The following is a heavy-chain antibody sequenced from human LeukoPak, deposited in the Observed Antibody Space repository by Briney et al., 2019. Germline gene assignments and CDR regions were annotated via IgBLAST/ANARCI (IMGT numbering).Heavy chain of an antibody. D-gene: IGHD3-10*01. V-gene: IGHV3-66*01. CDR3: ARALFWNYYASGEFDP. J-gene: IGHJ5*02. CDR1: GFTVSSNY. CDR2: IYSGGST. Sequence: PGGSLRLPCAASGFTVSSNYMSGFRQAPGKGLEWFPVIYSGGSTYYADSVRGRFTISRDNSKNTLYLQMNSLRAEDTAVYYCARALFWNYYASGEFDPWGQGALVTVSS.